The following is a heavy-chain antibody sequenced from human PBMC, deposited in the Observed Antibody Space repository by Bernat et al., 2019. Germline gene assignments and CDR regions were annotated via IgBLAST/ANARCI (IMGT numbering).Heavy chain of an antibody. Sequence: QVQLVQSGTEVKKPGASVKVSCKASGYTFSDYGITWVRQAPGQGLDRMGWIGSYNGNTNFAQRFQDRVTMTTDTSTSTAYMELRSLTSDDTAIYYCARAGAAVTTHFDPWGQGTLVIVSS. D-gene: IGHD4-17*01. V-gene: IGHV1-18*01. J-gene: IGHJ5*02. CDR3: ARAGAAVTTHFDP. CDR1: GYTFSDYG. CDR2: IGSYNGNT.